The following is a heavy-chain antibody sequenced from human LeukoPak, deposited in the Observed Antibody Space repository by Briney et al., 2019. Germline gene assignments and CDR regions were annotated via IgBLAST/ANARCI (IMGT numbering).Heavy chain of an antibody. V-gene: IGHV3-23*01. J-gene: IGHJ3*02. CDR3: AKDREVGATPYDAFDI. CDR1: GFTFNSYA. D-gene: IGHD1-26*01. CDR2: ISGLGGNT. Sequence: GGSLRLSCAASGFTFNSYAMTWVRQAPGKGLEWVSTISGLGGNTNYADSVKGRFTISRDNSENTLYLQMNSLRAEDTAVYYCAKDREVGATPYDAFDIWGQGTMVTVSS.